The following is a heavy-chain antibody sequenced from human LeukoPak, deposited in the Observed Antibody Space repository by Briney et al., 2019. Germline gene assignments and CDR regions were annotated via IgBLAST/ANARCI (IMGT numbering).Heavy chain of an antibody. V-gene: IGHV3-30*02. CDR2: IRYDGSNK. CDR3: AKSAAQGLRATDPGYFQH. J-gene: IGHJ1*01. D-gene: IGHD1-26*01. Sequence: GGSLRLSCAASGFTFSSYGMHWVRQAPGKGLEWVAFIRYDGSNKYYADSVKGRFTISRDNSKNTLYLQMNSLRAEDTAVYYCAKSAAQGLRATDPGYFQHWGQGTLVTVSS. CDR1: GFTFSSYG.